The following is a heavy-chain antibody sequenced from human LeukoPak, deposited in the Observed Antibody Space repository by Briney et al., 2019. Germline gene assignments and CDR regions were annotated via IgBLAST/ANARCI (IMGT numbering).Heavy chain of an antibody. CDR2: ISGSGGST. CDR1: GFTFSSYG. J-gene: IGHJ4*02. Sequence: GGSLRLSCAASGFTFSSYGMSWVRQAPGKGLEWVSTISGSGGSTYYADSVKGRFTISRDNSKNTLFLQMNSLRAEDTAVYYCAKDLYYGSGSPHDYWGQGTLVTVSS. CDR3: AKDLYYGSGSPHDY. V-gene: IGHV3-23*01. D-gene: IGHD3-10*01.